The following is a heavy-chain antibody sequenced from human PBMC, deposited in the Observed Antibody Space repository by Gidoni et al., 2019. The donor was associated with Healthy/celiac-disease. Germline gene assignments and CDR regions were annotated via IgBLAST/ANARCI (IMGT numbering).Heavy chain of an antibody. CDR3: ARLRVDILTGYPYYFDY. V-gene: IGHV1-3*01. Sequence: QKFQGRVTITRDTSASTAYMELSSLRSEDTAVYYCARLRVDILTGYPYYFDYWGQGTLVTVSS. D-gene: IGHD3-9*01. J-gene: IGHJ4*02.